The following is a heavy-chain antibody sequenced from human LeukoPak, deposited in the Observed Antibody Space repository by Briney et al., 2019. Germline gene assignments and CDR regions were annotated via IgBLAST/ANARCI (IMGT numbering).Heavy chain of an antibody. Sequence: SETLSLTCTVSGGSITNCCWGWIRQPAGRGLDWIGRISSTGNTAYSPSLQSRVTMSVDTSKNQFSLKLSSVTAADTAVYYCAGGQRGYSSSWYDYWGQGTLVTVSS. CDR3: AGGQRGYSSSWYDY. J-gene: IGHJ4*02. V-gene: IGHV4-4*07. D-gene: IGHD6-13*01. CDR1: GGSITNCC. CDR2: ISSTGNT.